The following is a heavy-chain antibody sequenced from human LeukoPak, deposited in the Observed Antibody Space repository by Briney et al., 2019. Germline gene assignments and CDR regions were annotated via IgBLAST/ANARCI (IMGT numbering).Heavy chain of an antibody. CDR2: IIPIFGTT. V-gene: IGHV1-69*05. D-gene: IGHD6-13*01. J-gene: IGHJ5*02. CDR1: GGIFSRYA. CDR3: ARGGQQLVHEDNWFDP. Sequence: SVQVSCKASGGIFSRYAISWVRQAPGQGREWMGGIIPIFGTTNYAQKFEGRVTITTDESTSTAYMELSSLRSEDTAVYYWARGGQQLVHEDNWFDPWGQGTLVTVSS.